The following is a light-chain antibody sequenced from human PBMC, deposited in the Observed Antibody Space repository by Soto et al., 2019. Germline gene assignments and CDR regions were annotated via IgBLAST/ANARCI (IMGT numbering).Light chain of an antibody. CDR1: QSVGSD. CDR2: DAS. CDR3: QQYNNWPPT. V-gene: IGKV3-15*01. J-gene: IGKJ1*01. Sequence: EVVMTQSPATLSVSPGERATLSYRASQSVGSDLAWYQQKPGQAPRLLMYDASTRATTVPAGFSGSGSGTEFTLTISSLQSEDSAVYSCQQYNNWPPTFGQGTRVEI.